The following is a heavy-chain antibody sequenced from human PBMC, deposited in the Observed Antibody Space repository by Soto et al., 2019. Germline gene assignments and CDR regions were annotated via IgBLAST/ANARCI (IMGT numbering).Heavy chain of an antibody. D-gene: IGHD5-12*01. CDR3: ARDWGDGYNYLDY. J-gene: IGHJ4*02. CDR1: GGSISSGDYY. CDR2: IYYSGST. V-gene: IGHV4-30-4*01. Sequence: SETLSLTCTVSGGSISSGDYYWSWIRQPPGKGLEWIGYIYYSGSTYYNPSLKSRVTISVDTSKNQFSLKLSSVTAADTAVYYCARDWGDGYNYLDYWGQGTRGTVS.